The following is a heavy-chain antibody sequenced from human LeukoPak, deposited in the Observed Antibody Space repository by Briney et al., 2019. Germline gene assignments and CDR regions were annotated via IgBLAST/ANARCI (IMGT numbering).Heavy chain of an antibody. CDR1: GYNFRNYG. V-gene: IGHV1-18*01. CDR3: ARTERRGSRNNWFDR. CDR2: ISCANGNT. D-gene: IGHD2-2*01. J-gene: IGHJ5*02. Sequence: ASVKVSCKTSGYNFRNYGINWVRQAPGQGLEWMGWISCANGNTDYAQNVQGRVTMITDPSTSTAFMELRSLRSDDTAVYYCARTERRGSRNNWFDRWGQGTLVTVSS.